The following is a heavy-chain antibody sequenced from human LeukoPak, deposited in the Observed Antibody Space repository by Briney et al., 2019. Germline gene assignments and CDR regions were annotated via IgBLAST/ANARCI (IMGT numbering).Heavy chain of an antibody. J-gene: IGHJ5*02. CDR2: IFCSGAT. CDR1: GGSISSYY. D-gene: IGHD2-21*01. Sequence: SETLSLTCTVSGGSISSYYWSWIRQHPGKGLEWIGYIFCSGATYYDPSLKSRVTISVDTSKNQFSLKVTSVTAADTAVYYCARTLGDSRFDPWGQGTLVTVSS. CDR3: ARTLGDSRFDP. V-gene: IGHV4-59*06.